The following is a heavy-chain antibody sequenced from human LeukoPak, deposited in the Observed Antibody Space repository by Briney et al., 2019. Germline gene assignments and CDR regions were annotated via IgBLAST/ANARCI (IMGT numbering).Heavy chain of an antibody. Sequence: GGSLRLSCAASGFTFSSYAMSWVRQAPGKGLEWVSAISGSGDRTYYADSVKGRFTISRDNSKNTLNLQMNSLRAEDTAVYYCARDVVVVTAYPRFMDYWGQGTLVTVSS. J-gene: IGHJ4*02. D-gene: IGHD2-21*02. V-gene: IGHV3-23*01. CDR1: GFTFSSYA. CDR3: ARDVVVVTAYPRFMDY. CDR2: ISGSGDRT.